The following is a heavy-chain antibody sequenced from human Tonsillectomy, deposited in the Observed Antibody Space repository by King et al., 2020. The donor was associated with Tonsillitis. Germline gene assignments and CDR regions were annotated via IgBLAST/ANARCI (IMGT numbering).Heavy chain of an antibody. D-gene: IGHD3-10*01. Sequence: QLQESGPGLVKPSETLSLTCTVFGDSISSSRYFWGWIRQPPGKGLEWIGSSYYSGSTYCNPSLKSRVTISEDTSKNQIFLNLTSVTAADTAVYYCARRGSGRYYYYVDVWGKGTTVTVSS. V-gene: IGHV4-39*01. CDR3: ARRGSGRYYYYVDV. CDR2: SYYSGST. CDR1: GDSISSSRYF. J-gene: IGHJ6*03.